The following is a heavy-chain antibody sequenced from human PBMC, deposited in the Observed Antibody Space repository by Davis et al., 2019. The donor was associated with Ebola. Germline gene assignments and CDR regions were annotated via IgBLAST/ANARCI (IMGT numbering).Heavy chain of an antibody. D-gene: IGHD4-23*01. CDR3: VRDAGWQRLDN. CDR1: GFTFSNYW. J-gene: IGHJ4*02. Sequence: GESLKISCAASGFTFSNYWMTWVRQAPGKGLEWVAHIKEDGSQKYCVDSVGGRFTISRDNAKSSLSLQMNSLRVEDTAVYYCVRDAGWQRLDNWGQGTLVTVSS. V-gene: IGHV3-7*01. CDR2: IKEDGSQK.